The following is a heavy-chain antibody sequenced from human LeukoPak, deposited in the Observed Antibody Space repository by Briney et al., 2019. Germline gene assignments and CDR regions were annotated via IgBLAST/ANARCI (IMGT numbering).Heavy chain of an antibody. J-gene: IGHJ4*02. V-gene: IGHV3-9*01. D-gene: IGHD6-6*01. Sequence: GGSLRLSCAASGFTFDDYAMHWVRQAPGKGLEWVSRISWNSGSIGYADSVKGRFTISRDNAKNSLYLQMNSLRAEDTALYYCAKAAIAARWNPFDYWGQGTLVTVSS. CDR2: ISWNSGSI. CDR1: GFTFDDYA. CDR3: AKAAIAARWNPFDY.